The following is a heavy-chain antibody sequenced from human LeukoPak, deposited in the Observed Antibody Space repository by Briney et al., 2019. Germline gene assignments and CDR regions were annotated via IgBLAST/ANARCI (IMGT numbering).Heavy chain of an antibody. V-gene: IGHV3-23*01. Sequence: GGSLRLSCAASGFTFSSYAMSWVRQAPGKGLEWVSTISGSGTTTYYADSVKGRFTISRDNSKNTLYLQMNSLRAEDTAVYYCAKVSDIVVVDIEEYFDYWGQGTLVTVSS. CDR2: ISGSGTTT. CDR3: AKVSDIVVVDIEEYFDY. D-gene: IGHD2-15*01. CDR1: GFTFSSYA. J-gene: IGHJ4*02.